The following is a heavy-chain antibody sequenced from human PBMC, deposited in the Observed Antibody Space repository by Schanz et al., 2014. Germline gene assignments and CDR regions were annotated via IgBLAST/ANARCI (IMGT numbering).Heavy chain of an antibody. CDR1: GFTFSSYA. CDR3: PADLWFGAVWGVW. V-gene: IGHV3-23*01. Sequence: EVQLLESGGGLVQPGGSLRLSCAASGFTFSSYAMSWVRQAPGKGLEWVSAISGSGGSTYYADSVKGRFTISRDNSKNPLYLQMNSLRAEDTAVYYCPADLWFGAVWGVWWGQGTLVTVSS. CDR2: ISGSGGST. J-gene: IGHJ4*02. D-gene: IGHD3-10*01.